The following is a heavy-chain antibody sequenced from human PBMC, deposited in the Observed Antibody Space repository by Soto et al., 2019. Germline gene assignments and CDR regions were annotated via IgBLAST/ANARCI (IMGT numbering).Heavy chain of an antibody. D-gene: IGHD5-18*01. V-gene: IGHV4-34*01. CDR1: GGSFSGYY. Sequence: SETLSLTCAVYGGSFSGYYWSWIRQPPGKGLEWIGEINHSGSTNYNPSLKSRVTISVDTSKNQFSLKLSSVTAADTAVYYCASGVQLWSEGEDYWGQGTLVTVSS. CDR3: ASGVQLWSEGEDY. CDR2: INHSGST. J-gene: IGHJ4*02.